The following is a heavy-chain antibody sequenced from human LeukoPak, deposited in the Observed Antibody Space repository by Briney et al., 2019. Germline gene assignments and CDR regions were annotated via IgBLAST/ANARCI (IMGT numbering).Heavy chain of an antibody. CDR3: AKGGAGSSWYGWDY. CDR1: GFTFSSHW. D-gene: IGHD6-13*01. J-gene: IGHJ4*02. V-gene: IGHV3-23*01. CDR2: ISGSGGST. Sequence: GGSLRLSCAASGFTFSSHWMHWVRQAPGKGLEWVSAISGSGGSTYYADSMKGRFTISRDNSKNTLYLQMNSLRAEDTAVYYCAKGGAGSSWYGWDYWGQGTLVTVSS.